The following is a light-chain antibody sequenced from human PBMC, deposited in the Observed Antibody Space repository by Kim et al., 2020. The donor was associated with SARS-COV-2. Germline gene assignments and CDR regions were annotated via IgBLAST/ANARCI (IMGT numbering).Light chain of an antibody. V-gene: IGKV3-15*01. CDR3: QQYNNWPPLT. Sequence: EIVMTQSPATLSVSPGERATLSCRASQSVSSNLAWYQQKPGQAPSLHIYGASTRATGIPARFSGSGSGTEFTLTISSLQSEDFAVYYCQQYNNWPPLTFGGGTKVDIK. CDR1: QSVSSN. CDR2: GAS. J-gene: IGKJ4*01.